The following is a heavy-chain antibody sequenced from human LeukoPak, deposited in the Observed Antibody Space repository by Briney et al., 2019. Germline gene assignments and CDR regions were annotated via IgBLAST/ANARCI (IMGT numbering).Heavy chain of an antibody. D-gene: IGHD3-3*01. CDR2: ISSSDGNSK. Sequence: AGGSLRLSCAASGFTFSSYAMSWVRQASGKRLEWVAAISSSDGNSKYYADSVKGRFTISRDNSKNTVYLQMNSLRADDTAVYYCAKWSGNRPLYYFDYWGQGTLVTVSS. CDR1: GFTFSSYA. V-gene: IGHV3-30*18. CDR3: AKWSGNRPLYYFDY. J-gene: IGHJ4*02.